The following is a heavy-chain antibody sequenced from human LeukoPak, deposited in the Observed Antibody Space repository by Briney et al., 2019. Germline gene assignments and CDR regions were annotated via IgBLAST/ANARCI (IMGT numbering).Heavy chain of an antibody. D-gene: IGHD4-23*01. J-gene: IGHJ4*02. Sequence: SGSAYYNPSLKSRVPISVDTSKNQFSLKLTSVTAADTAVYYCARHWVVTPNYWGQGTLVTVSS. CDR3: ARHWVVTPNY. CDR2: SGSA. V-gene: IGHV4-39*01.